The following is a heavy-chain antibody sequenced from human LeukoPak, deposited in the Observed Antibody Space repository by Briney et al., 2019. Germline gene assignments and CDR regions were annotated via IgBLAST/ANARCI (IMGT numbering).Heavy chain of an antibody. J-gene: IGHJ5*02. D-gene: IGHD1-26*01. CDR3: ARESGGLFDP. CDR2: IIPIFGTA. CDR1: GGTFSSYA. V-gene: IGHV1-69*05. Sequence: GASVKVSCKASGGTFSSYAIGWVRQAPGQGLEWMGGIIPIFGTANYAQKFQGRVTITTDESTSTAYMELSSLRSEDTAVYYCARESGGLFDPWGQGTLVTVSS.